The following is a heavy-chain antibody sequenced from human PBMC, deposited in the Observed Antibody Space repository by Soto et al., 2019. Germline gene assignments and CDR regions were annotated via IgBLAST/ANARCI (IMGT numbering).Heavy chain of an antibody. J-gene: IGHJ6*02. CDR3: ARLLTFFRLSYGMDV. V-gene: IGHV4-34*01. Sequence: SETLSLTCAVYGGSFSGYYWSWIRQPPGKGLEWIGEINHSGSTNYNPSLTSRVTISVDTSKNQFSLKLSSVTAADTAVYYCARLLTFFRLSYGMDVWGQGTTVTVSS. CDR2: INHSGST. CDR1: GGSFSGYY. D-gene: IGHD3-3*01.